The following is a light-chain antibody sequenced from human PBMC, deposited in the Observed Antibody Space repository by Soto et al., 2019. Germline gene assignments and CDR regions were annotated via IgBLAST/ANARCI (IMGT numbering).Light chain of an antibody. V-gene: IGLV2-11*01. Sequence: TPPRSVSGSPGQSVTISCTGTSGDVGGYNYVSWYQQHPGKAPKLMIYDVSERPSGVPDRFSGSKSGNTASLTISGLQAEDEADYYCCSYAGSFTLYVFGTGTKVTVL. CDR3: CSYAGSFTLYV. J-gene: IGLJ1*01. CDR2: DVS. CDR1: SGDVGGYNY.